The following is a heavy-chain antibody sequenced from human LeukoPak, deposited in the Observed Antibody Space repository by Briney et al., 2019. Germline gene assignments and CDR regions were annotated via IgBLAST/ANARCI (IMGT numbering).Heavy chain of an antibody. D-gene: IGHD4-11*01. V-gene: IGHV3-33*01. CDR2: IWYDGSNK. J-gene: IGHJ4*02. CDR1: GFTFSSYG. Sequence: PGRSLRLSCAASGFTFSSYGMHWVRQAPGKGLEWVAVIWYDGSNKYYADSVKGRFTISRDNSKNTLYLQMNSLRAEDTAVYYCARGRIPNRESASARTTSGFDYWGQGTLVTVSS. CDR3: ARGRIPNRESASARTTSGFDY.